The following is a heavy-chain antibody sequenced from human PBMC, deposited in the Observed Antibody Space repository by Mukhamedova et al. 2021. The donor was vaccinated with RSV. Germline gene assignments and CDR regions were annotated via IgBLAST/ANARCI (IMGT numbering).Heavy chain of an antibody. Sequence: NYAASVKGRFTISRDDSKNSLYLQMNSLKIEDTAAYYCARTYYDRKLDYWGQGTLVTVSS. D-gene: IGHD3-22*01. J-gene: IGHJ4*02. V-gene: IGHV3-72*01. CDR3: ARTYYDRKLDY.